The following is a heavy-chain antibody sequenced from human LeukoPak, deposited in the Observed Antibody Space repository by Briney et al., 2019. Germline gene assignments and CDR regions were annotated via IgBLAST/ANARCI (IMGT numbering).Heavy chain of an antibody. CDR2: IHHSGST. CDR3: AGHVWTVPRVEYFDN. J-gene: IGHJ1*01. CDR1: GLHMRIYQ. V-gene: IGHV4-59*08. D-gene: IGHD3/OR15-3a*01. Sequence: KPSDTLSLTYTVCGLHMRIYQGRGLPDPTGKALECFGNIHHSGSTNYHSSLMSRVTMSIDTSKNLFSLNLSSVTAADTAVYYCAGHVWTVPRVEYFDNWGQGTLVTVSS.